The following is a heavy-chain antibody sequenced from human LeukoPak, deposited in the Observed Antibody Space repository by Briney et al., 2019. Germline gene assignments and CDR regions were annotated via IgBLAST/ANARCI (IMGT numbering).Heavy chain of an antibody. CDR2: VSYDGSTK. J-gene: IGHJ4*02. V-gene: IGHV3-30*03. Sequence: PGGSLTLSCAASGFTFSAYGMHWVRQAPGKGLECVSLVSYDGSTKYYADSVKGRFTISRDNSKNTLYLQMNSLRAEDTAVYYCARGWDYYDSSGYYYLFDYWGQGTLVTVSS. D-gene: IGHD3-22*01. CDR1: GFTFSAYG. CDR3: ARGWDYYDSSGYYYLFDY.